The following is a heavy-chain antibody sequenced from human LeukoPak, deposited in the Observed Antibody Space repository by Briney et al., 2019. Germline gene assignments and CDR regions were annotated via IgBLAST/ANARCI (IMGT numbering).Heavy chain of an antibody. CDR1: GGTFSRYA. J-gene: IGHJ4*02. D-gene: IGHD3-10*01. CDR3: ARDLGGSGSYYNYFDY. V-gene: IGHV1-69*13. Sequence: SVKVSCKASGGTFSRYAISWVRQAPGQGLEWMGGIIPIFGTANYAQKFQGRFTITADESTSTAYMELSSLRSEDTAVYYCARDLGGSGSYYNYFDYWGQGTLVTVSS. CDR2: IIPIFGTA.